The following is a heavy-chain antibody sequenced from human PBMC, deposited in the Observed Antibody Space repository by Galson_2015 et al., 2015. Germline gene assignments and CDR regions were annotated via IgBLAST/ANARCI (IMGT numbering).Heavy chain of an antibody. D-gene: IGHD4-17*01. J-gene: IGHJ4*02. CDR3: AKVGDYGDSGGY. CDR1: GFTFDDYA. V-gene: IGHV3-9*01. Sequence: SLRLSCAASGFTFDDYAMHWVRQAPGKGLEWVSGISWNSGSIGYADSVKGRFTISRDNAKNSLYLQMNSLRAEDTALYYCAKVGDYGDSGGYWAQGTLVTVPS. CDR2: ISWNSGSI.